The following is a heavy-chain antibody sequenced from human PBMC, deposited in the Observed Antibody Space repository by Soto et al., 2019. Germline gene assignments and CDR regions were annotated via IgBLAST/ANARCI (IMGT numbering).Heavy chain of an antibody. J-gene: IGHJ1*01. Sequence: GGSLRLSCAASGFTVSSNYMSWVRQAPGKGLEWVSVIYSGGSTYYADSVKGRFTISRDNSKNTLYLQMNSLRAEDTAVYYCARASYSGSYYGREHWGQGTLVTVSS. CDR2: IYSGGST. CDR1: GFTVSSNY. D-gene: IGHD1-26*01. CDR3: ARASYSGSYYGREH. V-gene: IGHV3-53*01.